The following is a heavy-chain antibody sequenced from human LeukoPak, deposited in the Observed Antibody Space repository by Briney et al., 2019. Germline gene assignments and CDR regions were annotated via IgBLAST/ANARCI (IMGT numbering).Heavy chain of an antibody. CDR1: GGTFSSYA. CDR3: ARSDSSGWYEPSWGVMTEISTLDY. D-gene: IGHD6-19*01. CDR2: IIPIFGTA. V-gene: IGHV1-69*01. J-gene: IGHJ4*02. Sequence: SSVKVSCKASGGTFSSYAISWVRQAPGQGLEWMGGIIPIFGTANYAQKFQGRVTITADESTSTACMELSSLRSEDTAVYYCARSDSSGWYEPSWGVMTEISTLDYWGQGTLVTVSP.